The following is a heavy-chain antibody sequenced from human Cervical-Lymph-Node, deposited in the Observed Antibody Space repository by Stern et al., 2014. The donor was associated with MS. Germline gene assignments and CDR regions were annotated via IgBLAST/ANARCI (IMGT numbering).Heavy chain of an antibody. CDR1: GFSFSTYA. Sequence: EVQLEESGGGLVRPGGSLRLSCAASGFSFSTYAMSWVRQAPGKGLEWVSSISGSGDRTYYAESVKGRFTVSRDNDASALYLQLSSLRAEDTALYYCARDWASADDCRGDCLAYWGQGTLITVSS. CDR2: ISGSGDRT. CDR3: ARDWASADDCRGDCLAY. J-gene: IGHJ4*02. V-gene: IGHV3-23*04. D-gene: IGHD1-1*01.